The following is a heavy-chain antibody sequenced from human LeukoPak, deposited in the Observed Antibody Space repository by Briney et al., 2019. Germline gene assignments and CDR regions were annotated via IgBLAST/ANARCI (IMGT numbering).Heavy chain of an antibody. D-gene: IGHD1-7*01. Sequence: GASVKVSCKASGYTFTSYGISWVRQAPGQGLEWMGWISAYNGNTNYAQKFQGRVTMTTDTSTNTAYMELRSLRSDDTAVYYCARVRRELLDYSFDYWGQGTLVTVSS. CDR1: GYTFTSYG. V-gene: IGHV1-18*01. CDR3: ARVRRELLDYSFDY. CDR2: ISAYNGNT. J-gene: IGHJ4*02.